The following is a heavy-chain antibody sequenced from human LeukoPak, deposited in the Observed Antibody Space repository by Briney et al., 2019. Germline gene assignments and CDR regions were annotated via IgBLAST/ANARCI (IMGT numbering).Heavy chain of an antibody. Sequence: GGSLRLSCAASGFTFSSYSMNWVRQAPGKGLEWVSSISSSSSYIYYADSVKGRFTISRDNAKNSLYLQMNSLRAEDTAVYYCAREGSRLGELSLYPYYYGMDVWGEGTTVTVSS. J-gene: IGHJ6*04. CDR2: ISSSSSYI. CDR1: GFTFSSYS. D-gene: IGHD3-16*02. V-gene: IGHV3-21*01. CDR3: AREGSRLGELSLYPYYYGMDV.